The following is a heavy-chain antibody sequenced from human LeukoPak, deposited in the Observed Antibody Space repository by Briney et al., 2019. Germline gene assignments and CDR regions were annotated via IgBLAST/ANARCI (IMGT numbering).Heavy chain of an antibody. Sequence: GGSLRLSCAASGFTFSDYYMSWIRQAPGKGLEWISYITNTGGTIKYADSVKGRFTISRDNAKNSLYLQLNSLRAEDTAVYYCARHVVAVGFDYWGQGTLVTVSS. CDR1: GFTFSDYY. V-gene: IGHV3-11*04. D-gene: IGHD3-22*01. CDR2: ITNTGGTI. J-gene: IGHJ4*02. CDR3: ARHVVAVGFDY.